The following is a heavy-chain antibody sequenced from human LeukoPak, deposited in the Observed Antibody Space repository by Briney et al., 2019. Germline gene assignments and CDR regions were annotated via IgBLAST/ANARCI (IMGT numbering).Heavy chain of an antibody. V-gene: IGHV3-21*01. J-gene: IGHJ4*02. CDR1: AFSFSNYN. CDR3: ARIQHYYGSGSYSIDY. Sequence: GGSLRLSCAASAFSFSNYNMNWVRQAPGKGLEWVSSITSSGSYIYYADSVKGRFTISRDNAKNSLYLQINSLRAEDTAVYYCARIQHYYGSGSYSIDYWGQGTLVTVSS. D-gene: IGHD3-10*01. CDR2: ITSSGSYI.